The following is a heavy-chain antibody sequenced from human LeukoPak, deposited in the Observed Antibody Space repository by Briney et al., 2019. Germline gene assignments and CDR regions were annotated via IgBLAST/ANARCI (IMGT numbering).Heavy chain of an antibody. CDR2: INPNSGGT. D-gene: IGHD3-10*01. Sequence: GASVKVSCKASGYTFTGYYMHWVRQAPGQGLEWMGWINPNSGGTNYAQKFQGRVTMTRDTSISTAYMELSRLRSDDTAVYYCASGPMVRGVIITKHWFDPWGQGTLVTVSS. CDR3: ASGPMVRGVIITKHWFDP. CDR1: GYTFTGYY. J-gene: IGHJ5*02. V-gene: IGHV1-2*02.